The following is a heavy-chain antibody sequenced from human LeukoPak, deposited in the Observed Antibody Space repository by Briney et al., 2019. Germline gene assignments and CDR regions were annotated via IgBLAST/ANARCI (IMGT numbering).Heavy chain of an antibody. CDR2: IYYSGST. CDR3: ARDSSYYDILTGHYYYYGMDV. Sequence: PSETLSLTCTVSGGSISSYYWSWIRQPPGKGLEWSGYIYYSGSTNYNPSLKSRVTISVDTSKNQFSLKLSSVTAADTAVYYCARDSSYYDILTGHYYYYGMDVWGKGTTVTVSS. V-gene: IGHV4-59*01. D-gene: IGHD3-9*01. J-gene: IGHJ6*04. CDR1: GGSISSYY.